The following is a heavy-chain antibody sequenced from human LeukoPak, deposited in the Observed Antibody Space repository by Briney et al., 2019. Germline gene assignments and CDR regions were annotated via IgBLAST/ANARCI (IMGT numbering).Heavy chain of an antibody. CDR1: GYTFTDYY. CDR3: ARGRRASNYDFWSDYYT. D-gene: IGHD3-3*01. CDR2: IKPNSGGT. Sequence: ASVKVSCKASGYTFTDYYIHWVRQAPGQGLEWMGWIKPNSGGTNYAQKFQGRVTMTRDTSISTAYMELSRLRSDDTAVYYCARGRRASNYDFWSDYYTWGQGTLVTVSS. J-gene: IGHJ5*02. V-gene: IGHV1-2*02.